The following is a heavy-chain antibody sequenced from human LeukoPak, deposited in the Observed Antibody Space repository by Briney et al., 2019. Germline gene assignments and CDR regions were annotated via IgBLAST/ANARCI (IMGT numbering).Heavy chain of an antibody. CDR2: IYYSGST. CDR1: GGSISSSSYY. Sequence: SETLSLTCTVSGGSISSSSYYWGWIRQPPGKGLEWIGSIYYSGSTYYNPSLKSRVTISVDTSKNQFSLKLSSVNAADTAVYYCARPFSYSSGCYYFDYWSQGTMVTVSS. CDR3: ARPFSYSSGCYYFDY. J-gene: IGHJ4*02. V-gene: IGHV4-39*01. D-gene: IGHD6-19*01.